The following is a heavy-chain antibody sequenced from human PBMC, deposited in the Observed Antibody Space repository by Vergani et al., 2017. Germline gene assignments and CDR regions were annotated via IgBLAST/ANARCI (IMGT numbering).Heavy chain of an antibody. CDR2: ISYDGSNK. J-gene: IGHJ6*02. D-gene: IGHD3-3*02. V-gene: IGHV3-30*18. CDR1: GFTFSSYG. CDR3: AKDRHFCSGYFYYYYGMDV. Sequence: QVQLVESGGGVVQPGRSLRLSCAASGFTFSSYGMHWVRQAPGKGLEWVAVISYDGSNKYYADSVKGRFTISRDNSKNTLYLQMNSLRAEDTAVYYCAKDRHFCSGYFYYYYGMDVWGQGTTVTVSS.